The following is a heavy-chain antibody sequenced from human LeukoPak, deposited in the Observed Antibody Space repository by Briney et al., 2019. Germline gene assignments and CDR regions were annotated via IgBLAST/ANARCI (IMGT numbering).Heavy chain of an antibody. CDR2: IYYSGST. CDR1: GGSISSSSYY. D-gene: IGHD3-22*01. V-gene: IGHV4-39*07. Sequence: PSETLSLTCTVSGGSISSSSYYWGWIRQPPGKGLEWIGSIYYSGSTYYNPSLKSRVTISLDTSKNQFSLRLSSVTAADTAVFYCARHSIYYYDSSGWTYYFDFWGQGTLVTVSS. J-gene: IGHJ4*02. CDR3: ARHSIYYYDSSGWTYYFDF.